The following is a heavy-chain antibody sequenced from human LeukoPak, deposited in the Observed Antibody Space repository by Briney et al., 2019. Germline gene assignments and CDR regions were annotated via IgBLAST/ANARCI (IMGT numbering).Heavy chain of an antibody. CDR2: IWYDGNNR. J-gene: IGHJ6*02. CDR3: ARDTPSAGAMDV. V-gene: IGHV3-33*01. CDR1: GFTLSSFG. D-gene: IGHD6-13*01. Sequence: GRSLRLSCAASGFTLSSFGMHWVRQAPGKGLEWVAVIWYDGNNRYSADSVKGRFAISRDNSKNTLYLQMNSLRAEDTAVYYRARDTPSAGAMDVWGQGTTVTVSS.